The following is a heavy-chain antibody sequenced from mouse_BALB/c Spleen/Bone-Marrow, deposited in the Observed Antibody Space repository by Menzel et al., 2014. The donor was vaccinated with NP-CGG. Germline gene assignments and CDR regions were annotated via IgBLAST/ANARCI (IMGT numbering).Heavy chain of an antibody. D-gene: IGHD2-1*01. CDR1: GYTFTSYY. CDR2: INPSNGGT. CDR3: TRSNGNWFAY. J-gene: IGHJ3*01. Sequence: QVQLQQSGAELVKPGASVKLSRKASGYTFTSYYMYWVKQRPGQGLEWIGEINPSNGGTNFNEKFKNKATLTVDKSSSTAYMQLSSLIFEDSAVYYCTRSNGNWFAYWGQGTLVTVSA. V-gene: IGHV1S81*02.